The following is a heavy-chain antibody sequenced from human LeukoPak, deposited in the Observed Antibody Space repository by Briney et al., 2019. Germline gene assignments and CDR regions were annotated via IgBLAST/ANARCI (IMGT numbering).Heavy chain of an antibody. CDR2: IKSDGSNS. V-gene: IGHV3-74*01. Sequence: GSLRLSCAASGFTFSTYWMHWVRQAPGTGLVWVSRIKSDGSNSNYADCVKGRFTISRDNAKNTLYLQMNSLRAEDTAVYHCVRVGGRSSIGGDCWGQGTLVTVSS. D-gene: IGHD3-10*01. CDR3: VRVGGRSSIGGDC. J-gene: IGHJ4*02. CDR1: GFTFSTYW.